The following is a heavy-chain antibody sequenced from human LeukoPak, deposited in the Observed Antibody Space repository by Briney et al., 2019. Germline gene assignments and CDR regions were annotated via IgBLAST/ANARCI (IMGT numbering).Heavy chain of an antibody. Sequence: SQTLSLTCTVSGGSISSGGYYWRWIRQHPGKGLEWIGYIYYSGSTYYNPSLKSRVTISVDTSKNQFSLKLSSVTAADTAVYYCARAPILRYCSGGSCRYYFDYWGQGTLVTVSS. J-gene: IGHJ4*02. V-gene: IGHV4-31*03. CDR3: ARAPILRYCSGGSCRYYFDY. CDR2: IYYSGST. CDR1: GGSISSGGYY. D-gene: IGHD2-15*01.